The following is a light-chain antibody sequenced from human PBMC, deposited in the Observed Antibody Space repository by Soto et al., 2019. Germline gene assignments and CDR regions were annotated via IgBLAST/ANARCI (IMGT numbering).Light chain of an antibody. Sequence: DIQMTQSPSTLSGSVGDRVTITCRASQTISSWLAWYQQKPGKAPKLLIYKASTLKSGVPSSFSGSGSGTEFTLTISSLQPDDFATYYCQHYNSYPEAFGQGTKV. CDR3: QHYNSYPEA. J-gene: IGKJ1*01. CDR1: QTISSW. CDR2: KAS. V-gene: IGKV1-5*03.